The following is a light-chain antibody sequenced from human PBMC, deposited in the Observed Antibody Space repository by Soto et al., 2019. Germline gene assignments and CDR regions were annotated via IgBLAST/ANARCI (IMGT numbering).Light chain of an antibody. CDR3: QQRRNWPLT. J-gene: IGKJ4*01. Sequence: EIVLTQSPATLSLSPGERATLSCRASQSLSSYLAWYQQKPGQAPRLLIYDASNRATGIPARFSGSGSGTDFTLTISSLEPEDSAVCCCQQRRNWPLTFGGGTKVEIK. CDR1: QSLSSY. V-gene: IGKV3-11*01. CDR2: DAS.